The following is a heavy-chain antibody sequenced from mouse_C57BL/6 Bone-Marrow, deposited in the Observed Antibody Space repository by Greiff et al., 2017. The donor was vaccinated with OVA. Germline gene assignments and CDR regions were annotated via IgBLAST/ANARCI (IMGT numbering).Heavy chain of an antibody. V-gene: IGHV1-18*01. CDR3: ARGPLYYYGSSSDYFDY. D-gene: IGHD1-1*01. CDR1: GYTFTDYN. Sequence: VQLQQSGPELVKPGASVKIPCKASGYTFTDYNMDWVKQSHGKSLEWIGDINPNNGGTIYNQKFKGKATLTVDKSSSTAYMELRSLTSEDTAVYYCARGPLYYYGSSSDYFDYWGQGTTLTVSS. J-gene: IGHJ2*01. CDR2: INPNNGGT.